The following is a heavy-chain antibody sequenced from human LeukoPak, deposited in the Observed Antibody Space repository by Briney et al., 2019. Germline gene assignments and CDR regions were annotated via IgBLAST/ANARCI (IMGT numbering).Heavy chain of an antibody. Sequence: NPSQTLSLTCTVSGGSISSGSYYWSWIRQPAGKGLEWIGRIYTSGSTNYNPSLKSRVTMSVDTSKNQFSLKLSSVTAADTAVYYCARAGYCSSTSCYHDAFDIWGQGTMVTVSS. D-gene: IGHD2-2*01. CDR3: ARAGYCSSTSCYHDAFDI. V-gene: IGHV4-61*02. J-gene: IGHJ3*02. CDR1: GGSISSGSYY. CDR2: IYTSGST.